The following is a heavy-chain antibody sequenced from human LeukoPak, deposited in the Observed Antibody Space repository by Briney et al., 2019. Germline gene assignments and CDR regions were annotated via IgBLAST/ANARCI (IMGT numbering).Heavy chain of an antibody. Sequence: SETLSLTCIVSGGSISSRSYYWGWIRQPPGKGLEWIGNIYYSGSTYYNPSLRSRVTISVDTSKNQFSLRLSSVTAADTAVFYCARGYCSGGSCYPFGYWGQGTLVTVSS. D-gene: IGHD2-15*01. V-gene: IGHV4-39*07. CDR3: ARGYCSGGSCYPFGY. CDR2: IYYSGST. CDR1: GGSISSRSYY. J-gene: IGHJ4*02.